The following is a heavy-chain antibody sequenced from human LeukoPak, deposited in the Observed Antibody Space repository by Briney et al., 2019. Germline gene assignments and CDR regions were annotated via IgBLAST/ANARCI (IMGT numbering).Heavy chain of an antibody. CDR3: AREDCSSTSCHGFMDV. J-gene: IGHJ6*03. V-gene: IGHV4-30-4*08. D-gene: IGHD2-2*01. CDR2: IYYSGST. CDR1: GGSISSGDYY. Sequence: SETLSLACTVSGGSISSGDYYWSWIRQTPGKGLEWIGYIYYSGSTYYNPSLKSRVTISVDTSKNQFSLKLSSVTAADTAVYYCAREDCSSTSCHGFMDVWGKGTTVTVSS.